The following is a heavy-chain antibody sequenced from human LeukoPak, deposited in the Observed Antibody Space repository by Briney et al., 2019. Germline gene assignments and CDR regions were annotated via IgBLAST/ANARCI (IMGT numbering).Heavy chain of an antibody. J-gene: IGHJ4*02. V-gene: IGHV3-74*01. CDR1: GFTFSSYW. D-gene: IGHD3-10*01. CDR3: ASSSYGSGSYSPFDY. CDR2: INSDGSST. Sequence: GGSLRLSCAASGFTFSSYWMHWVRQAPGKGLVWVSRINSDGSSTSYADSVKGRFTISRGNAKNTLYLQMNSLRAEDTAVYYCASSSYGSGSYSPFDYWGQGTLVTVSS.